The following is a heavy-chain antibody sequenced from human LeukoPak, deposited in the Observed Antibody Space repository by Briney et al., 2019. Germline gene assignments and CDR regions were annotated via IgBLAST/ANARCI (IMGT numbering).Heavy chain of an antibody. CDR1: GYCFTSYW. V-gene: IGHV5-10-1*01. D-gene: IGHD3-10*01. CDR2: IDPGGSYT. Sequence: AESLKISCNGSGYCFTSYWIRWVRQLAGGGLEWMGRIDPGGSYTNYSPSFQSGVTISADESISTAYLQWSSRKACDTSMYYCASQGVRGVINDAFDIWRQETMVSVSS. J-gene: IGHJ3*02. CDR3: ASQGVRGVINDAFDI.